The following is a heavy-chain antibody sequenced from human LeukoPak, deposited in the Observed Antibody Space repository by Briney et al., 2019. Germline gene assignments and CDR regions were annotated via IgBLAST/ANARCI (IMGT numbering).Heavy chain of an antibody. CDR2: IYHSGST. CDR1: GGSISSGDYY. Sequence: SQTLSLTCTVSGGSISSGDYYWRWIRQPPGKGLEWIGYIYHSGSTFYNPSPKSRLTMSVDTSKNQFSLKLSSVTAADTAVYYCARAHGSPSVRLFGYWGQGTLVTVSS. V-gene: IGHV4-30-4*01. J-gene: IGHJ4*02. D-gene: IGHD3-10*01. CDR3: ARAHGSPSVRLFGY.